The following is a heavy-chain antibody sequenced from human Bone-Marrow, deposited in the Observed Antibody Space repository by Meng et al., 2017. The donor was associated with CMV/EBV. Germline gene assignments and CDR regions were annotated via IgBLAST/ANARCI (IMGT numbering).Heavy chain of an antibody. V-gene: IGHV3-21*04. D-gene: IGHD2-2*01. CDR1: GFTFSSYW. CDR2: ISSSSSYI. J-gene: IGHJ6*02. Sequence: GGSLRLSCAASGFTFSSYWMSWVRQAPGKGLEWVSSISSSSSYIYYADSVKGRFTISRDNSKNTLYLQMNSLRAEDTAVYYCARGGVVVVPAAISYYYYGMDVWGQGTTVTVSS. CDR3: ARGGVVVVPAAISYYYYGMDV.